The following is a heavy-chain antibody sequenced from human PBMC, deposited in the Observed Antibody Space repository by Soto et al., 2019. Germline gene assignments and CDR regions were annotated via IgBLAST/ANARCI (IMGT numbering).Heavy chain of an antibody. Sequence: GASVKVSCKASGYTFTSYYMHWVRQAPGQGLEWMGIINPSGGSTSYAQKFQGRVTMTRDTSTSTVYMELSSLRSEDTAVYYCARRGPSSGWYGDPYYYYGMDVWGQGTTVTVS. CDR2: INPSGGST. D-gene: IGHD6-19*01. J-gene: IGHJ6*02. V-gene: IGHV1-46*03. CDR3: ARRGPSSGWYGDPYYYYGMDV. CDR1: GYTFTSYY.